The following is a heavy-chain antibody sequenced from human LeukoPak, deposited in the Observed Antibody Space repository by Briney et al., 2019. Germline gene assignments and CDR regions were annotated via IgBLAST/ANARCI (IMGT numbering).Heavy chain of an antibody. Sequence: SETVSLTCTVSGGSISNYYWNWIRQPPGKGLEWIGYIYYSGSTYYNPSLKSRVTISVDTSKNQFSLTLSSVTAADTAVYYCARTITVAGKYYFDYWGQGTLVTVSS. V-gene: IGHV4-59*08. CDR3: ARTITVAGKYYFDY. CDR1: GGSISNYY. CDR2: IYYSGST. J-gene: IGHJ4*02. D-gene: IGHD6-19*01.